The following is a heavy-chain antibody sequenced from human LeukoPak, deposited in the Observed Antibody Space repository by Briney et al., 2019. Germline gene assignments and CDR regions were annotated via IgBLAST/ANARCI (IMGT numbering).Heavy chain of an antibody. CDR3: AGWGLLWFGELSPC. Sequence: SETLSLTCTVSGGSISSYYWSWIRQPPGKGLEWIGYIYCSGSTNYNPSLKSRVTISVDTSKNQFSLKLSSVTAADTAVYYCAGWGLLWFGELSPCWGQGTLVTVSS. V-gene: IGHV4-59*01. D-gene: IGHD3-10*01. CDR1: GGSISSYY. J-gene: IGHJ4*02. CDR2: IYCSGST.